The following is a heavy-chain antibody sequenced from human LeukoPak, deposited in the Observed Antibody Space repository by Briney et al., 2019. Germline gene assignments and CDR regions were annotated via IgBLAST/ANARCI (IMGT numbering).Heavy chain of an antibody. J-gene: IGHJ3*02. CDR3: ARGSAASDAFDI. D-gene: IGHD6-25*01. CDR1: GYTFGSHY. V-gene: IGHV1-46*01. CDR2: INPSGGST. Sequence: ASVKVSCKASGYTFGSHYVHWVRQAPGQGLEGLGIINPSGGSTNYAQKFRGTATMTRDMSTSTVYMELSSLRSEDTALYYCARGSAASDAFDIWGQGTMVTVSS.